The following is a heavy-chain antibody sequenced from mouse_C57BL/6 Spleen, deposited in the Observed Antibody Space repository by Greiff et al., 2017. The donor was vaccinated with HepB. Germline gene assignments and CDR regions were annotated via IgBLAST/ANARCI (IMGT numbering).Heavy chain of an antibody. CDR1: GYSITSGYY. V-gene: IGHV3-6*01. J-gene: IGHJ4*01. CDR2: ISYDGSH. CDR3: ARRRNYYAMDY. Sequence: EVKVEESGPGLVKPSQSLSLTCSVTGYSITSGYYWNWIRQFPGNKLEWMGYISYDGSHNYNPSLKNRISLTRDTSKNQFFLKLNSVTTEDTATYYCARRRNYYAMDYWGQGTSVTVSS.